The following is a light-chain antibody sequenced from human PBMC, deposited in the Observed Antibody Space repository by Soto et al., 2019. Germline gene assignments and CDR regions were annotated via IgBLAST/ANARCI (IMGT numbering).Light chain of an antibody. CDR3: QQYNNWPPWT. CDR1: QSVSTN. V-gene: IGKV3-15*01. Sequence: EIVMTQSPATLSVSPGERATLSCRASQSVSTNLAWYQQKPGHAPRLLFYGVSTRATGITARFSGSGSGTEFTLTISSLQSEDFAVYYCQQYNNWPPWTFGQGTKVEIK. CDR2: GVS. J-gene: IGKJ1*01.